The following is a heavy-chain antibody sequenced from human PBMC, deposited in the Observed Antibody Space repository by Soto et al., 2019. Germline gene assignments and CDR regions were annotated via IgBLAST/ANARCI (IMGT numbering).Heavy chain of an antibody. V-gene: IGHV3-23*01. J-gene: IGHJ4*02. Sequence: WGSLRLSCAGSRFSLISDRIASGRQSAGRGLEWVSAISGSGGSTYYADSVKGRFTISRDNSKNTLYLQMNSLRAEDTAVYYCAPSAGWYDSSGYTVDYWGQGTLVTVSS. D-gene: IGHD3-22*01. CDR1: RFSLISDR. CDR2: ISGSGGST. CDR3: APSAGWYDSSGYTVDY.